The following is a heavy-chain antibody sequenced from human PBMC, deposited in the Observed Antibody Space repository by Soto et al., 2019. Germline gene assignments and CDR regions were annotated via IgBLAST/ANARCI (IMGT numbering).Heavy chain of an antibody. D-gene: IGHD3-16*01. Sequence: ASVKVSCKASGYSFTSYFMHWVRQAPGQGFEWMGIINPSGGRTTYAQKFQGRVTMTRDTSTSTVYMELNSLRSEDTAVYYCARDGCVTATCAGGGNWFDPWGQGTLVTVSS. CDR2: INPSGGRT. V-gene: IGHV1-46*01. CDR1: GYSFTSYF. CDR3: ARDGCVTATCAGGGNWFDP. J-gene: IGHJ5*02.